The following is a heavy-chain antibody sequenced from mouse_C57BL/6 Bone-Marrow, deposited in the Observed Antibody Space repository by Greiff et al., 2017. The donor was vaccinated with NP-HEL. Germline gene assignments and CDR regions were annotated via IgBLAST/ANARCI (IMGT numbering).Heavy chain of an antibody. D-gene: IGHD2-2*01. Sequence: QVQLQQPGAELVKPGASVKLSCKASGYTFTSYWMQWVKQRPGQGLAWIGSIDPSDSYTNYNQKFKGKATLTVDTSSSPAYMQLSSLTSEDSAVYYCARYGYDADYWGQGTTLTVSS. CDR2: IDPSDSYT. CDR1: GYTFTSYW. V-gene: IGHV1-50*01. CDR3: ARYGYDADY. J-gene: IGHJ2*01.